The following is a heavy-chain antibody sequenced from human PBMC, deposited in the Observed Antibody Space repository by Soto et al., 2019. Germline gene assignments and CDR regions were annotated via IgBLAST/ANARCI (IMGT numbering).Heavy chain of an antibody. D-gene: IGHD4-17*01. Sequence: SETLSLTCSVSGGSMSKFYWSWIRKTAGKCLEWMGRVYATGTSDYNPSLRSRIAMSVDISKKTFSLRLRSVTAADTGVYYCVRDGSKTLRDCFDPWGQG. V-gene: IGHV4-4*07. CDR3: VRDGSKTLRDCFDP. CDR2: VYATGTS. J-gene: IGHJ5*02. CDR1: GGSMSKFY.